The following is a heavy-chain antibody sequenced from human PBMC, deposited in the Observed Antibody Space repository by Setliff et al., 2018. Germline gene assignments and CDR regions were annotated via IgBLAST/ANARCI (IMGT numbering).Heavy chain of an antibody. CDR3: ARWAWHQLYFDY. D-gene: IGHD1-1*01. J-gene: IGHJ4*02. CDR1: GYTFTNYG. CDR2: ISAYDGNT. Sequence: ASVKVSCKASGYTFTNYGITWVRQAPGQGLEWMAWISAYDGNTRFAQKVQGRVTMTTDTSTSTAYMELRSLRSDDTAVYYCARWAWHQLYFDYWDQGTLVTVSS. V-gene: IGHV1-18*01.